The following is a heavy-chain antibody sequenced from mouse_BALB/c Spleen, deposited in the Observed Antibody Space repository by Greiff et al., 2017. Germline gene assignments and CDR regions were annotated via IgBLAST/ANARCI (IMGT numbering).Heavy chain of an antibody. J-gene: IGHJ3*01. D-gene: IGHD2-4*01. CDR3: ARSVYYDYDAGFAY. CDR1: GYSITSDYA. Sequence: EVKVEESGPGLVKPSQSLSLTCTVTGYSITSDYAWNWIRQFPGNKLEWMGYISYSGSTSYNPSLKSRISITRDTSKNQFFLQLNCVTTEDTATYYCARSVYYDYDAGFAYWGQGTLVTVSA. V-gene: IGHV3-2*02. CDR2: ISYSGST.